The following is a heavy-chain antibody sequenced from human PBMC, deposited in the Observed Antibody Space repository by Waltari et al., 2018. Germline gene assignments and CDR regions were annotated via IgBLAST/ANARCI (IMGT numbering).Heavy chain of an antibody. D-gene: IGHD5-12*01. CDR3: ARISHIVNPDAYYYDY. J-gene: IGHJ4*02. CDR2: IYPGDSDS. Sequence: EVQLVQSGAEVKKPGESLRISCKGSGYTSTNNWIGWVRQVPGKGLDWMALIYPGDSDSRYSPSFQGQVTISADKSISTAYLQWRSLKASDTAIYYCARISHIVNPDAYYYDYWGPGTLVTVAS. CDR1: GYTSTNNW. V-gene: IGHV5-51*01.